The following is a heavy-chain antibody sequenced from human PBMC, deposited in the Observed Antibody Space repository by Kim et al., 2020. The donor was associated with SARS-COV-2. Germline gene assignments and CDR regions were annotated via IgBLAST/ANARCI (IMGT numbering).Heavy chain of an antibody. CDR3: ARVNQNDY. J-gene: IGHJ4*02. CDR2: GMNK. D-gene: IGHD2-2*01. Sequence: GMNKYSADSVKGRFTISRDNSQNTLYLQMNSLRAEDTAVYYCARVNQNDYWGQGTLVTVSS. V-gene: IGHV3-30*01.